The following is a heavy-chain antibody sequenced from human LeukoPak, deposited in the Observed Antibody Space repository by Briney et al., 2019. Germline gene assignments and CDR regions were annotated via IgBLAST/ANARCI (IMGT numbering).Heavy chain of an antibody. CDR1: GGSISGYH. J-gene: IGHJ4*02. V-gene: IGHV4-59*01. Sequence: SETLSLTCTVSGGSISGYHWGWIRQPPGKGLERIGYIFYSGDTTHNPSLKSRVTISVDTPKNQFSLKLSSVTAADTAVYFCARDKQPGDYWGPGTLVTVSS. CDR2: IFYSGDT. CDR3: ARDKQPGDY. D-gene: IGHD5-18*01.